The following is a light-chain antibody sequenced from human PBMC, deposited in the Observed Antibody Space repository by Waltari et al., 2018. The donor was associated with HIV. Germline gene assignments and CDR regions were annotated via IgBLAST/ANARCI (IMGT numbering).Light chain of an antibody. V-gene: IGLV1-44*01. Sequence: QSVLTQPPSASGTPGQRVIIPCSGGSSNIGSNTVNWYQQLPGTAPKLLMYNNNQRPSGVPDRFSGSKSGTSASLAISGLQSEDEADYYCATWDDSLNGWVFGGGTKLTVL. CDR2: NNN. CDR1: SSNIGSNT. CDR3: ATWDDSLNGWV. J-gene: IGLJ3*02.